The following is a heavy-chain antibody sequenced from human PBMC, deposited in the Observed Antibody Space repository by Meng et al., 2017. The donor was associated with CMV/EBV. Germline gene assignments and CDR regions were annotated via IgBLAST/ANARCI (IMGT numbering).Heavy chain of an antibody. D-gene: IGHD2-15*01. CDR3: ARDRGASVVAAARGYFYYGMDV. Sequence: GGSLRLSCAASGFTFSSYAVYWVRQAPGKGLEWVAVISYDGNNKYYADSVKGRFTISRDNSKNTLYLQMNSLRADDTAVYYCARDRGASVVAAARGYFYYGMDVWGQGTTVTVSS. CDR1: GFTFSSYA. V-gene: IGHV3-30*04. CDR2: ISYDGNNK. J-gene: IGHJ6*02.